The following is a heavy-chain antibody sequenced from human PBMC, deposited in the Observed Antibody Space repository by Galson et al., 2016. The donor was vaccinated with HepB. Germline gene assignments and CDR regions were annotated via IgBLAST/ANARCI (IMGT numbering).Heavy chain of an antibody. CDR1: GGSLSGHY. Sequence: SETLSLTCAVYGGSLSGHYWSWIRQPPGKGLEWIAEISHSGVANYNPSLKSRVTISVDTSKKQFSLNLSPLTAADTAVYFCARTGTGWSGTRYYYYGLDVWGQGTTVTVSS. CDR2: ISHSGVA. CDR3: ARTGTGWSGTRYYYYGLDV. D-gene: IGHD6-19*01. V-gene: IGHV4-34*01. J-gene: IGHJ6*02.